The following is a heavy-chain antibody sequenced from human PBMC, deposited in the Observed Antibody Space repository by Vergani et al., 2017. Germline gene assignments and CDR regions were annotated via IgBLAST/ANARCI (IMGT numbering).Heavy chain of an antibody. CDR3: AIGDYGILTGYRY. J-gene: IGHJ4*02. CDR2: INPSGGHT. D-gene: IGHD3-9*01. Sequence: QVHVVQSGAEVKKSGASVKVSCKTSGYTFSNYYMHWVRQAPGQGLEWMGIINPSGGHTNYAQKFQGRVTMTRDTSTSTVYMELSSLRSEDTAIYYCAIGDYGILTGYRYWGQGTLVTVSA. CDR1: GYTFSNYY. V-gene: IGHV1-46*03.